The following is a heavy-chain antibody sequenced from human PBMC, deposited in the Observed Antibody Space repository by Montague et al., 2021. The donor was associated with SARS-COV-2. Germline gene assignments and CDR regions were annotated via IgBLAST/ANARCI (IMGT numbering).Heavy chain of an antibody. CDR1: GASVASGNFY. CDR2: MYYTGHT. CDR3: AGSRANVPSRPGFDY. J-gene: IGHJ4*02. D-gene: IGHD2-2*01. V-gene: IGHV4-61*01. Sequence: SETLSLTCTVSGASVASGNFYWSCIRQPPGKGLEWIGYMYYTGHTNYNPSLESRVTMPVDPSKNQFSLTLTSVTAADTAVYYCAGSRANVPSRPGFDYWGQGALVTVSS.